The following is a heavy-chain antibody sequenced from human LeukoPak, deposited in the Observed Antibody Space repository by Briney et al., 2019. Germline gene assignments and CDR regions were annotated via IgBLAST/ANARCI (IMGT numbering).Heavy chain of an antibody. CDR3: ARGPSSRGKNWFDP. CDR1: GYTFTSYD. V-gene: IGHV1-8*03. CDR2: MNPNSGNT. D-gene: IGHD6-13*01. Sequence: APVKVSCKASGYTFTSYDINWVRQATGQGLEWMGWMNPNSGNTGYAQKFQDRVTITRNTSISTAYMELSSLRSEDTAVYYCARGPSSRGKNWFDPWGQGTLVTVSS. J-gene: IGHJ5*02.